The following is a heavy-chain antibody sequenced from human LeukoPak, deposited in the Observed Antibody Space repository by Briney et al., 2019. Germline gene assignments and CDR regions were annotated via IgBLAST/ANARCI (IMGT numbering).Heavy chain of an antibody. D-gene: IGHD3-22*01. J-gene: IGHJ4*02. CDR3: ARVYGPNYYDSSPRLFDY. CDR2: INHSGST. V-gene: IGHV4-34*01. Sequence: SETLSLTCAVYGGSFSGYYWSCIRQPPGKGLEWIGEINHSGSTNYNPSLKSRVTISVDTSKNQFSLKLSSVTAADTAVYYCARVYGPNYYDSSPRLFDYWGQGTLVTVSS. CDR1: GGSFSGYY.